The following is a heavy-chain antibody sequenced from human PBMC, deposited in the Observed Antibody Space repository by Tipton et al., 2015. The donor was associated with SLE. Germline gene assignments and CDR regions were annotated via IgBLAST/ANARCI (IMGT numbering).Heavy chain of an antibody. CDR3: ARDEAAAPGAISLDY. CDR2: ISSSGSTI. D-gene: IGHD6-25*01. CDR1: GFTFSDYY. Sequence: SLRLSCAASGFTFSDYYMSWIRQAPGKGLEWVSYISSSGSTIYYADSVKGRFTISRDNAKNSLYLQMNSLRAEDTAVYYCARDEAAAPGAISLDYWGQGTLVTVSS. V-gene: IGHV3-11*01. J-gene: IGHJ4*02.